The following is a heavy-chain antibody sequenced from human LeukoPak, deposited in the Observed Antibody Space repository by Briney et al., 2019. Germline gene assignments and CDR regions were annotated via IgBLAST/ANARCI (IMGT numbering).Heavy chain of an antibody. CDR1: GFNFDDYG. J-gene: IGHJ4*02. CDR2: ISWNSGSI. Sequence: GGSLRLSCAASGFNFDDYGMHWVRQAPGKGLEWVSGISWNSGSIGYADSVKGRFTISRDNSKNTVYLQMNSLRAEDTAVYYCANEIRPNDYWGQGTLVTVSS. V-gene: IGHV3-9*01. CDR3: ANEIRPNDY. D-gene: IGHD4-17*01.